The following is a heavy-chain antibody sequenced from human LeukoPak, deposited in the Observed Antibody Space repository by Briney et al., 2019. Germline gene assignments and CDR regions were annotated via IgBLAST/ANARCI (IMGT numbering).Heavy chain of an antibody. CDR3: ARDPDFWSGYYQFDY. CDR2: IYTSGST. J-gene: IGHJ4*02. D-gene: IGHD3-3*01. CDR1: GGSISSYY. Sequence: SETLSLTCTASGGSISSYYWSWIRQPAGKGLAWIERIYTSGSTNYNPSLKSRVTMSVDTSKNQFSLKLSSVTAADTAVYYCARDPDFWSGYYQFDYWGQGTLVTVSS. V-gene: IGHV4-4*07.